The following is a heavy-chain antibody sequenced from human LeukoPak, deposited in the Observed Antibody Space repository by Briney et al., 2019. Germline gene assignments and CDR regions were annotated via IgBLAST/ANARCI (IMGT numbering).Heavy chain of an antibody. CDR3: ASEDYGSGTPYGMDV. V-gene: IGHV3-11*06. CDR1: GFTFSDYY. CDR2: ISSSSSYT. Sequence: GGSLRLSSAASGFTFSDYYMSWIRQAPGKGQERVSYISSSSSYTDYADSVKGRFTISRDNAKNSLYLQMNSLRAEDTAVYYCASEDYGSGTPYGMDVWGKGTTVTVSS. J-gene: IGHJ6*04. D-gene: IGHD3-10*01.